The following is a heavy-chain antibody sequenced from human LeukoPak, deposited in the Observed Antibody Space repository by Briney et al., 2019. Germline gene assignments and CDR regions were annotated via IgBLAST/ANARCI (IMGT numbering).Heavy chain of an antibody. V-gene: IGHV1-2*02. CDR1: GYTFTTYG. CDR3: ARGIIVGATYYFDY. J-gene: IGHJ4*02. Sequence: ASVKVSCKASGYTFTTYGLSWVRQAPGQGLEWMGWINPYSAATKYAENFQGRVTMTRDTSISTAYMELSRLRSDDTAVYYCARGIIVGATYYFDYCGQGTLVTVSS. D-gene: IGHD1-26*01. CDR2: INPYSAAT.